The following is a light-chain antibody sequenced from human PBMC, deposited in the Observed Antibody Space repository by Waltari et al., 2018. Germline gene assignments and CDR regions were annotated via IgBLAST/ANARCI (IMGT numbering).Light chain of an antibody. CDR1: SSDIGVYNH. CDR3: SSYTTSISYV. V-gene: IGLV2-14*03. CDR2: DVT. J-gene: IGLJ1*01. Sequence: QSALTQPASVSGSPGQSITISCTGTSSDIGVYNHVSWYQQHPGKAPKLRIYDVTNRPSGVSDRFSGSKSDYTASLTISGLQAEDEADYYCSSYTTSISYVFGTGTRVTVL.